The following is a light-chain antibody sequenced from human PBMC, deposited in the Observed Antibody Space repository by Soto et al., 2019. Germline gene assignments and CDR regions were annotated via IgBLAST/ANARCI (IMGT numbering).Light chain of an antibody. Sequence: EIVLTQSPGTLSLSPGERATLSCRTSQSVSSSYLAWYQQKTGQAPRLLIYGASTRATGVPDRFSGSGSGTAFPLAISSLEHEDYAVYYCRQYGPSPMYSFGQGTKLEIK. CDR2: GAS. CDR1: QSVSSSY. CDR3: RQYGPSPMYS. J-gene: IGKJ2*03. V-gene: IGKV3-20*01.